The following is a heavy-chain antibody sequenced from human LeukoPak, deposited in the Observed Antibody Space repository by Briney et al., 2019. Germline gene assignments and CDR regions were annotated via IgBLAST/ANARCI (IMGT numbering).Heavy chain of an antibody. Sequence: HSGGSLRLSCAASGFTFSSYEMNWVRQAPGKGLEWVSYISSSGSTIYYADSVKGRFTISRDNAKNSLYLQMNSLRAEDTAVYYCARDCSSTSCPDFDYWGQGTLVTVSS. D-gene: IGHD2-2*01. CDR3: ARDCSSTSCPDFDY. CDR1: GFTFSSYE. CDR2: ISSSGSTI. V-gene: IGHV3-48*03. J-gene: IGHJ4*02.